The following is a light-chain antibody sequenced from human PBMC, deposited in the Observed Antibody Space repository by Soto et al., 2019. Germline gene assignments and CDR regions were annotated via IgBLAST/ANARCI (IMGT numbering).Light chain of an antibody. Sequence: QSALTQPASVSGSPGQSITISCTGTSSDVGGYNYVSWYQQHPGKVPKLMIYEVTNRPSGVSNRFSGSKSGNTASLTISGLQAEDEADYYCSSFTSNTTRYVFGPGTKVTVL. CDR3: SSFTSNTTRYV. CDR2: EVT. CDR1: SSDVGGYNY. J-gene: IGLJ1*01. V-gene: IGLV2-14*01.